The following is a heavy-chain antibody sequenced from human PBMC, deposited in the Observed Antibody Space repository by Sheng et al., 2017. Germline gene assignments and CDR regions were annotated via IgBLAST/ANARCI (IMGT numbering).Heavy chain of an antibody. Sequence: EVQLVESGVGLVKPGGSLRLSCAASGFTFNTYTMNWVRQAPGKGLEWVSSISSRSSYIYYADSLKGRFTISRDNAKNSLYLQMNSLRAEDTAVYYCSRDQDFSYKAGFDLWGQG. V-gene: IGHV3-21*01. D-gene: IGHD6-13*01. CDR2: ISSRSSYI. J-gene: IGHJ3*01. CDR1: GFTFNTYT. CDR3: SRDQDFSYKAGFDL.